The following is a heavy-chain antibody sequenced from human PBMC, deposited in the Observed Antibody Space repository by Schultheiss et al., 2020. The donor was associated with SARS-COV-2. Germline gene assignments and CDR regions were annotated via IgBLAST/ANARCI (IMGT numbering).Heavy chain of an antibody. CDR2: IYTSGST. Sequence: SETLSLTCTVSGGSISSYYWSWIRQPAGKGLEWIGRIYTSGSTNYNPSLKSRVTMSVDTSKNQFSLQLNSVTPEDTAVYYCARDRMYYYDSSGVDYWGQGTLVTVSS. CDR1: GGSISSYY. CDR3: ARDRMYYYDSSGVDY. D-gene: IGHD3-22*01. V-gene: IGHV4-4*07. J-gene: IGHJ4*02.